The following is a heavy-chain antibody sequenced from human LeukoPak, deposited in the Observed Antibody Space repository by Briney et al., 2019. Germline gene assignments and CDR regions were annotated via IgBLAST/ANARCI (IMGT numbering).Heavy chain of an antibody. CDR2: FDPEDGET. J-gene: IGHJ4*02. V-gene: IGHV1-24*01. CDR1: GYTLTELS. CDR3: ATDHGYSSSWYFW. D-gene: IGHD6-13*01. Sequence: ASVKVSCKVSGYTLTELSMHWVRQAPGKGLEWMGGFDPEDGETIYAQKFQGRVTVTEDTSTDTAYMELSSLRSEDTAVYYCATDHGYSSSWYFWWGQGTLVTVSS.